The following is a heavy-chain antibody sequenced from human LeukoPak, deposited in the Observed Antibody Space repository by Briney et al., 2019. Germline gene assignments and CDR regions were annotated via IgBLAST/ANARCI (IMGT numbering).Heavy chain of an antibody. CDR3: ANLGGTTSTLLRY. Sequence: GGSLRLSCAASEFTFSGYAMTWVRQAPGKGLEWVSSISAGGDNTYYADSVKGRFTISRDNSKSTVYLQMNSLRVEDTAVYYCANLGGTTSTLLRYWGQGTLVTVSS. J-gene: IGHJ4*02. D-gene: IGHD1-1*01. V-gene: IGHV3-23*01. CDR2: ISAGGDNT. CDR1: EFTFSGYA.